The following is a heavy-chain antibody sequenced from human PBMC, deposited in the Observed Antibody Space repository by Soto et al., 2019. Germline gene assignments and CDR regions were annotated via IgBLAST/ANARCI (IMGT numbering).Heavy chain of an antibody. CDR2: ISYDGSNK. V-gene: IGHV3-30*18. CDR1: GFTFSSYG. J-gene: IGHJ6*03. D-gene: IGHD3-16*01. Sequence: GGSLRLSCAASGFTFSSYGMHWVRQAPGKGLEWVAVISYDGSNKYYADSVKGRFTISRDNSKNTLYLQMNSLRAEDTAVYYCGKGGWGTPKKSYYSSVRDFWGKGPTATFS. CDR3: GKGGWGTPKKSYYSSVRDF.